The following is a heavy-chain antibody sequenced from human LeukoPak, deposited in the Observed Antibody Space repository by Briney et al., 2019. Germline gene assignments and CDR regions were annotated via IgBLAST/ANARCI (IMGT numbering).Heavy chain of an antibody. CDR2: ISWDGGST. CDR3: AKARTMIVVVNPFDY. Sequence: GGSLRLSCAASGFTFDDYTMHWVRQAPGKGLEWVSLISWDGGSTYYADSVKGRFTISRDNSKNSLYLQMNSLRTEDTALYYCAKARTMIVVVNPFDYWGRGTLVTVSS. J-gene: IGHJ4*02. V-gene: IGHV3-43*01. CDR1: GFTFDDYT. D-gene: IGHD3-22*01.